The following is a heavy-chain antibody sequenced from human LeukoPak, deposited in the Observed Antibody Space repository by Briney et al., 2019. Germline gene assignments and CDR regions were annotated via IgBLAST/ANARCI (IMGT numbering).Heavy chain of an antibody. D-gene: IGHD3-22*01. CDR3: ARGVPYYYDSSGYPDY. J-gene: IGHJ4*02. CDR2: ISSSGSTI. Sequence: GGSLRLSCAASGFTFSDYYMSWIRQAPGKGLEWVSYISSSGSTIYYADSVKGRFTISRDNAKNSLYLQMNSLRAEDTAVYYCARGVPYYYDSSGYPDYWGQGTLVTVSS. V-gene: IGHV3-11*01. CDR1: GFTFSDYY.